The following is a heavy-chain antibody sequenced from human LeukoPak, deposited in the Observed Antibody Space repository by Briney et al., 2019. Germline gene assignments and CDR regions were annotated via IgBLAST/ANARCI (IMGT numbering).Heavy chain of an antibody. CDR1: GFTFTSYE. CDR3: ARGMVRGVTEFDY. V-gene: IGHV3-48*03. CDR2: ISSGGTTI. Sequence: GGSLRLSCAASGFTFTSYEMNWVRQAPGKGLEWVSYISSGGTTIYYADSVKGRFTISRDNAKNSLYLQMNSLRAEDTAVYYCARGMVRGVTEFDYWGQGTLVTVSS. J-gene: IGHJ4*02. D-gene: IGHD3-10*01.